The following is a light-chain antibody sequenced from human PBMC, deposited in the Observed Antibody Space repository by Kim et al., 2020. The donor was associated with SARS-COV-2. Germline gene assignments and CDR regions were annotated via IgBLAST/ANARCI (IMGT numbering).Light chain of an antibody. CDR1: QSLLDSNGLNC. V-gene: IGKV2-28*01. Sequence: DIVMTQSPLSLPVTPGEPASISCRSSQSLLDSNGLNCLDWYLQKPGQSPQLLIYLGSTRASGVPDRFSGSGSGTDFTLKISRVEAEDVGVYYCMQGPQTPLPFGQGTKVDIK. CDR3: MQGPQTPLP. J-gene: IGKJ1*01. CDR2: LGS.